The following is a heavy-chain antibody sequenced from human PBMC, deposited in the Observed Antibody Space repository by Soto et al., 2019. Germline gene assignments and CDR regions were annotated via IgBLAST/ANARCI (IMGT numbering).Heavy chain of an antibody. CDR2: LVVGSGNT. CDR1: GFTFTSSA. Sequence: SVKVSCKASGFTFTSSAVQRVRQARGQRLEWIGWLVVGSGNTNYTQKFQERVTITRDMSTSTAYMQLSSLRSEETAVYYCEATIPGRTMGSHDYWG. V-gene: IGHV1-58*01. J-gene: IGHJ4*01. CDR3: EATIPGRTMGSHDY. D-gene: IGHD3-10*01.